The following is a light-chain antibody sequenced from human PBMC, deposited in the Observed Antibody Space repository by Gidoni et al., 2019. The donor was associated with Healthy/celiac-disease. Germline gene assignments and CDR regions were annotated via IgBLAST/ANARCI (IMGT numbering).Light chain of an antibody. Sequence: QSVLTQPPSASGTPGQRVTISCSGSSSNIGSNYVYWYQQLPGTAPKLLIYSTNQRPSGVPDRFSGSKSGTSASLAISGLRSEDEADYYCAAWDDSLSGRGVFGGGTKLTVL. CDR1: SSNIGSNY. J-gene: IGLJ3*02. CDR2: STN. CDR3: AAWDDSLSGRGV. V-gene: IGLV1-47*02.